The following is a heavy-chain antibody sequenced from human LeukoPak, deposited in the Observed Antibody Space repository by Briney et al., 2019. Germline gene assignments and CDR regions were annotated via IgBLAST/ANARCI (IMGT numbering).Heavy chain of an antibody. CDR3: AWDYVWGSFRH. Sequence: GSLRLSCAASGFTFSSYAMSWVRQAPGKGLAWVSSIGGGGGITYYADAVKGRFTISRDNSKNTVSLRMNSLRAEDTAVYYCAWDYVWGSFRHWGQGSLVTVSS. D-gene: IGHD3-16*02. J-gene: IGHJ4*02. CDR1: GFTFSSYA. V-gene: IGHV3-23*01. CDR2: IGGGGGIT.